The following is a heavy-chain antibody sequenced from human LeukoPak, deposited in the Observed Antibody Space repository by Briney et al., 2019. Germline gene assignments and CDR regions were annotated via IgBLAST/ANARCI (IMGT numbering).Heavy chain of an antibody. J-gene: IGHJ4*02. CDR3: AREGARVTTLQYSDY. CDR1: GFTFSSYG. Sequence: GGSLRLSCAASGFTFSSYGMHWVRQAPGKGLAGVAVIWYDGSNKYYADSVKGRFTISRDNSKNTLYLQMNSLRAEDTAVYYCAREGARVTTLQYSDYWGQGTLVTVSS. D-gene: IGHD2-21*02. V-gene: IGHV3-33*01. CDR2: IWYDGSNK.